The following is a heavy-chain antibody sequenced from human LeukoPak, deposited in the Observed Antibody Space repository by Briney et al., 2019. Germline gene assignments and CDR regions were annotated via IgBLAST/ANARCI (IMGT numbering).Heavy chain of an antibody. CDR1: GFTFSSYA. CDR2: ISSNGGST. V-gene: IGHV3-64*01. J-gene: IGHJ4*02. CDR3: ARALLGGYGYDY. Sequence: GGSLRLSCAASGFTFSSYAMHWVRQAPGKGLEYVSAISSNGGSTYYANSVKGRFTISRDNSKNTLYLQMGSLRAEDMAVYYCARALLGGYGYDYWGQGTLVTVSS. D-gene: IGHD5-18*01.